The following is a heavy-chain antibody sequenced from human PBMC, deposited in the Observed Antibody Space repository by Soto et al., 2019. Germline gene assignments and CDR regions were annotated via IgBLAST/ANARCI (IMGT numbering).Heavy chain of an antibody. V-gene: IGHV1-69*02. Sequence: SVKVSCKASGGTFSSYTISWVRQAPGQGLEWMGRIIPILGIANYAQKFQGRVTMTADKSTSTAYMELSSLRSEDTAVYYCASRDTYCSSTSCYAEKFDYWGQGTLVPVSS. CDR3: ASRDTYCSSTSCYAEKFDY. CDR2: IIPILGIA. D-gene: IGHD2-2*01. J-gene: IGHJ4*02. CDR1: GGTFSSYT.